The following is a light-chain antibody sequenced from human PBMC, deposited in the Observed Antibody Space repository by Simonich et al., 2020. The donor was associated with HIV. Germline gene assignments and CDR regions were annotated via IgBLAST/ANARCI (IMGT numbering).Light chain of an antibody. CDR3: QSYDASNHWV. CDR2: EDN. Sequence: NFMLTQPHSVSESPGKTVTISCTRSSGSIASNYVQWYQQRPGSSPTFVINEDNQRPSGVPYRVAGSIDSSSNSASLTISGLETEDEADYHCQSYDASNHWVFGGGTKLTVL. J-gene: IGLJ3*02. CDR1: SGSIASNY. V-gene: IGLV6-57*01.